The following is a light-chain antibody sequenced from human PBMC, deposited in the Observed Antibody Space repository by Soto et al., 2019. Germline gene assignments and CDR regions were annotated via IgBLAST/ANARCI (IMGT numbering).Light chain of an antibody. CDR1: SSNVGRHT. CDR3: AVWDDRLGGLYD. CDR2: NND. Sequence: QAVVTQPPSASGTPGQRVTISCSGSSSNVGRHTVNWYQQVPGTAPKLLIYNNDERPSGVPDRFSGSKSGTSASLAISGLQSEDEADYYCAVWDDRLGGLYDFATGTKLTVL. J-gene: IGLJ1*01. V-gene: IGLV1-44*01.